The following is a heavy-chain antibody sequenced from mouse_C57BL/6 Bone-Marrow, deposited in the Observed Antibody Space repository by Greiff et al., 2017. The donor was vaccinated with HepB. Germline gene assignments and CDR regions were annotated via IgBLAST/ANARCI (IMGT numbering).Heavy chain of an antibody. Sequence: VKLQESGAELVKPGASVKVSCKASGYTFTSYWMHWVKQRPGQGLEWIGRIHPSDSDTNYNQKFKGKATLTVDKSSSTAYMQLSSLTSEDSAVYYCAIQLRFAWFAYWGQGTLVTVSA. D-gene: IGHD3-2*02. J-gene: IGHJ3*01. V-gene: IGHV1-74*01. CDR2: IHPSDSDT. CDR1: GYTFTSYW. CDR3: AIQLRFAWFAY.